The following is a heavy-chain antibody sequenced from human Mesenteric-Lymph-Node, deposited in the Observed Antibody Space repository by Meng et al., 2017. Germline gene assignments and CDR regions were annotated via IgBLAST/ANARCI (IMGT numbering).Heavy chain of an antibody. CDR3: ARCRGGSGRDC. CDR2: IYHCGST. V-gene: IGHV4-39*01. Sequence: GSVRGVGQTSAPLFFPRHAFVCSLRRIVYYWDWVGPPPGKGLEWIGDIYHCGSTYYNPSLQRRVHMLVDTSKHQFSRMLHSDTATETAVYYCARCRGGSGRDCWGQGTLVTVSS. D-gene: IGHD3-10*01. J-gene: IGHJ4*02. CDR1: VCSLRRIVYY.